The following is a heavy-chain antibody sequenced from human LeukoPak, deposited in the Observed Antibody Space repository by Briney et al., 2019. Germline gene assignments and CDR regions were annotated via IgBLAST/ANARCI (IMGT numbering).Heavy chain of an antibody. CDR3: ARGSRGYTYG. V-gene: IGHV4-61*01. J-gene: IGHJ4*02. CDR1: GASVSSGSYY. D-gene: IGHD5-18*01. CDR2: NSGST. Sequence: SETLSLTCTVSGASVSSGSYYWSWIRQPPGEGLEWIGYNSGSTNYNPSLKSRVTISVDTSKNQFSLKLSSVTAADTAVYYCARGSRGYTYGWGQGTLVTVSS.